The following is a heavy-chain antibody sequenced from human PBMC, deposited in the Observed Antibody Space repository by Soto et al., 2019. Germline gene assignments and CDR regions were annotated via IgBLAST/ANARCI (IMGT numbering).Heavy chain of an antibody. V-gene: IGHV4-4*02. J-gene: IGHJ4*02. CDR3: ATITIFGVVPNYFDY. Sequence: SETLSLTCAVSGGSISSSNWWSWVRQPPGKGLEGIGEIYHSGSTNYNPSLKSRVTISVDKSKNQFSLKLSSVTAADTAVYYCATITIFGVVPNYFDYWGQGTLVTVSS. CDR2: IYHSGST. CDR1: GGSISSSNW. D-gene: IGHD3-3*01.